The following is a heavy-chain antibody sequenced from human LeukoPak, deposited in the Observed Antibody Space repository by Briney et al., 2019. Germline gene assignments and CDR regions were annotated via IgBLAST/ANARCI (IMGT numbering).Heavy chain of an antibody. CDR1: GYTFTSYD. D-gene: IGHD1-1*01. V-gene: IGHV1-8*02. CDR2: MNPNSGNT. CDR3: ARGSNWNDAILAY. J-gene: IGHJ4*02. Sequence: ASVKVSCKASGYTFTSYDINWVRQATGQGLEWMGWMNPNSGNTGYAQKLQGRVTMTTDTSTSTAYMELRSLRSDDTAVYYCARGSNWNDAILAYWGQGTLVTVSS.